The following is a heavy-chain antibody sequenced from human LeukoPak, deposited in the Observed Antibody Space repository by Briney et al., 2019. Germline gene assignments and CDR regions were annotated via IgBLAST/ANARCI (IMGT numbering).Heavy chain of an antibody. Sequence: SETLSLTCTVSGGSISSYYWSWIRQPPGKGLEWIGYIYYSESTNYNPSLKSRVTISVDTSKNQFSLKLSSVTAADTAVYYCARGRGRWLQFGYWGQGTLVTVSS. CDR2: IYYSEST. CDR3: ARGRGRWLQFGY. V-gene: IGHV4-59*01. CDR1: GGSISSYY. J-gene: IGHJ4*02. D-gene: IGHD5-24*01.